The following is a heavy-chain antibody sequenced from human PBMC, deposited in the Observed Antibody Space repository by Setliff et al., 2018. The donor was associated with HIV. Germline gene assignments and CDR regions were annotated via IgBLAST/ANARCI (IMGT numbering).Heavy chain of an antibody. Sequence: PSETLSLTCDVSGYSINNIHYWGWIRQPPGKGLECLGNIYDGGTTYHNPSLKGRVTISIDTSKAQFSLKLISVTAADTAVYYCVRRDVSFLFGQFDSWGQGIPVTVSS. CDR2: IYDGGTT. J-gene: IGHJ4*02. CDR3: VRRDVSFLFGQFDS. CDR1: GYSINNIHY. D-gene: IGHD3-10*02. V-gene: IGHV4-38-2*01.